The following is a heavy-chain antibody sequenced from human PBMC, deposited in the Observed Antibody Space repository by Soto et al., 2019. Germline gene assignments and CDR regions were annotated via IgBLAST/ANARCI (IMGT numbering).Heavy chain of an antibody. V-gene: IGHV4-59*01. J-gene: IGHJ4*02. Sequence: QVQLQESGPGLVKPSETLSLTCTVSGGSISDYYWNWIRQPPGKGLEWIGYIYYSGSTNYNPSLKSRVTISVDTSKNQFSLKLSSVTAADTAVYYCARQTATAGTGFFDFWGQGALVSVSS. D-gene: IGHD6-13*01. CDR2: IYYSGST. CDR3: ARQTATAGTGFFDF. CDR1: GGSISDYY.